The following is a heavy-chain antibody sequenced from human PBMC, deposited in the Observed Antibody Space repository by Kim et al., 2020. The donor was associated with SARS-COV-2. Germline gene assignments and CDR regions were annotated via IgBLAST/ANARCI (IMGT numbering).Heavy chain of an antibody. CDR2: IKQDGSEK. V-gene: IGHV3-7*01. CDR3: ARDQEYDSSGYYECYFDY. J-gene: IGHJ4*02. Sequence: GGSLRLSCAASGFTFSSYWMSWVRQAPGKGLEWVANIKQDGSEKYYVDSVKGRFTISRDNAKNSLYLQMNSLRAEDTAVYYCARDQEYDSSGYYECYFDYWGQGTLVTVSS. D-gene: IGHD3-22*01. CDR1: GFTFSSYW.